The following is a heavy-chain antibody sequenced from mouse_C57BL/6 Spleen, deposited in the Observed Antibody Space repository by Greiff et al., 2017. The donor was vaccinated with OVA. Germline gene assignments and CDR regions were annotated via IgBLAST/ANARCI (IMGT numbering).Heavy chain of an antibody. D-gene: IGHD1-1*01. CDR1: GYTFTSYW. V-gene: IGHV1-72*01. CDR2: IDPNSGGT. CDR3: ARFIYGSSYGWYFDV. J-gene: IGHJ1*03. Sequence: QVQLQQPGAELVKPGASVKLSCKASGYTFTSYWMHWVKQRPGRGLEWIGRIDPNSGGTKYNEKFKSKATLTVDKTSSTAYMQLSSLTSEYSAVYYCARFIYGSSYGWYFDVWGTGTTVTVSS.